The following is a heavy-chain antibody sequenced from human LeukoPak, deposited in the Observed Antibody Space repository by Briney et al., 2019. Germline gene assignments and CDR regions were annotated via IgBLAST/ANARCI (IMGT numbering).Heavy chain of an antibody. CDR1: GYTFTGYY. CDR2: INPNSGGT. V-gene: IGHV1-2*02. J-gene: IGHJ4*02. Sequence: ASVKVSCKASGYTFTGYYMHWVRQAPGQGLEWMGWINPNSGGTNHAQKFQGRVTMTRDTSISTAYMELSRLRSDDTAVYYCARGSGYSSGWYGGYFDYWGQGTLVTVSS. CDR3: ARGSGYSSGWYGGYFDY. D-gene: IGHD6-19*01.